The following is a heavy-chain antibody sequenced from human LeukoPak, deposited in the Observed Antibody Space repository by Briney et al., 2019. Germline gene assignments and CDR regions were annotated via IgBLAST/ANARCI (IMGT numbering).Heavy chain of an antibody. CDR1: GYTFTGYY. D-gene: IGHD3-10*01. J-gene: IGHJ4*02. Sequence: ASVKVSCKASGYTFTGYYMHWVRQGPGQGLEWMGWINPNSGGTNYAQKFQGRVTMTRDTSISTAYMELSRLRSDDTAVYYCARSPGLWFGEQLIDYWGQGTLVTVSS. V-gene: IGHV1-2*02. CDR3: ARSPGLWFGEQLIDY. CDR2: INPNSGGT.